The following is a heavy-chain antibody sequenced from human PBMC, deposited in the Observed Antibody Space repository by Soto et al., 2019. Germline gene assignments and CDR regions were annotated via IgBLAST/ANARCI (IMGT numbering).Heavy chain of an antibody. V-gene: IGHV3-74*03. CDR3: ARAGGDYFGSGGERGAYFDY. CDR1: GFTFSNYW. CDR2: LKWDGTDI. Sequence: VQLVESGGGLVQPGGSLRLSCAASGFTFSNYWMHWVRQVPGEGLAWVALLKWDGTDISYADSVKGRFTISRDNAKKTLYRQVNSLRAEEAAMYYCARAGGDYFGSGGERGAYFDYWGQGILVTVSS. J-gene: IGHJ4*02. D-gene: IGHD3-10*01.